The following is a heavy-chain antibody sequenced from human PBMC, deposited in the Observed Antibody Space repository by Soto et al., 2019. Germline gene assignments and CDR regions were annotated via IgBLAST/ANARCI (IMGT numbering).Heavy chain of an antibody. D-gene: IGHD3-22*01. Sequence: QVQLQESGPGLVKPSETLSLTCTVSGGSISSYYWSWIRQPPGKGLEWIGYIYYSGRTNYNPSLMTRVTISVDTSKNQFSLKLSSVTAADTTVYYCARYQNYYDSSGYLQKYFDYWGQGTLVTVSS. CDR3: ARYQNYYDSSGYLQKYFDY. CDR1: GGSISSYY. J-gene: IGHJ4*02. CDR2: IYYSGRT. V-gene: IGHV4-59*08.